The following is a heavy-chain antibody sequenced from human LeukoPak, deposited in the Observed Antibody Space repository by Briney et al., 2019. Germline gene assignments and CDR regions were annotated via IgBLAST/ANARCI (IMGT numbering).Heavy chain of an antibody. D-gene: IGHD5-18*01. CDR1: GGSISSSSYY. J-gene: IGHJ4*02. CDR2: IYYSGST. Sequence: SETLSLTCTVSGGSISSSSYYWGWIRQPTGKGLEWIGSIYYSGSTYYNPSLKSRVTISVDTSKNQFSLKLSSVTAADTAVYYCAREGGYSYGDAPLHFDYWGQGTLVTVSS. CDR3: AREGGYSYGDAPLHFDY. V-gene: IGHV4-39*02.